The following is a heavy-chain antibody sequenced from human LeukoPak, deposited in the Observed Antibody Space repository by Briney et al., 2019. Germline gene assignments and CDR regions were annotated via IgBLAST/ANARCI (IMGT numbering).Heavy chain of an antibody. V-gene: IGHV3-74*01. J-gene: IGHJ4*02. CDR3: VGDEGSHFFDY. CDR2: INSDVSTT. CDR1: GFSFSEYW. D-gene: IGHD1-26*01. Sequence: PGGSLRLSCAASGFSFSEYWMHWVRQAPGKGLVWVSRINSDVSTTRYADSVKGRFTISRDNAKNTLYLQMNSLRAEDTAVYYCVGDEGSHFFDYWGQGTLVTVSS.